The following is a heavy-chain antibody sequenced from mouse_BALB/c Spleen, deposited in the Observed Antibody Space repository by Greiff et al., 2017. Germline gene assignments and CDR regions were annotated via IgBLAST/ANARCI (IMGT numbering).Heavy chain of an antibody. CDR1: GYSFTSYW. D-gene: IGHD1-2*01. J-gene: IGHJ4*01. CDR2: IDPSDSET. V-gene: IGHV1S126*01. Sequence: QVQLKESGPQLVRPGASVKISCKASGYSFTSYWMHWVKQRPGQGLEWIGMIDPSDSETRLNQKFKDKATLTVDKSSSTAYMQLSSPTSEDSAVYYCARSAYVYAMDYWGQGTSVTVSS. CDR3: ARSAYVYAMDY.